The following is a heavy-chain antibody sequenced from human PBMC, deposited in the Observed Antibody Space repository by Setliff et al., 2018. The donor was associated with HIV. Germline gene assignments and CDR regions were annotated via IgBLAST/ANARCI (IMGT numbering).Heavy chain of an antibody. V-gene: IGHV4-31*03. CDR3: ARGGLGGFWSGYFTSGSFDS. Sequence: LSLTCTVSGGSISSGSYYWSWIRQHPGKGLECIGYIYYSGSTYYNPSLKSRVLISADTSKNQFSLTLTSVTTTDTAVYYCARGGLGGFWSGYFTSGSFDSWGQGILVTVSS. CDR1: GGSISSGSYY. J-gene: IGHJ4*02. CDR2: IYYSGST. D-gene: IGHD3-3*01.